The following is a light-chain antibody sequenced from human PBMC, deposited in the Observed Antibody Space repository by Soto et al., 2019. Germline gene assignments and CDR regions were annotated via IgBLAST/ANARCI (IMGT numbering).Light chain of an antibody. Sequence: AIQMTQFPSSLSASVGDRVTISCRASQDIRSDLGWYQQRPGKAPNLLIYAASSLQSGVPSRFSGSGSGTDFTLTISSLQPEDFGIYYCLQDYNYPLTFGGGTKVDIK. CDR2: AAS. CDR3: LQDYNYPLT. V-gene: IGKV1-6*01. CDR1: QDIRSD. J-gene: IGKJ4*01.